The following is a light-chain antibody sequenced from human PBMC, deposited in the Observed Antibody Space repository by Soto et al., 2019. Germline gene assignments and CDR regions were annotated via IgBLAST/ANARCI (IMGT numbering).Light chain of an antibody. CDR2: DSS. CDR3: QHYHSFSIT. V-gene: IGKV1-5*01. Sequence: DIKMTQSPSTLSASVGDRVTLTCRASQNISIWLAWYRQRPGRAPRLLIYDSSSLESGVPSTFSGSGSGTEFSLTISNLRPGDFATYYCQHYHSFSITFGQGTRLEI. J-gene: IGKJ5*01. CDR1: QNISIW.